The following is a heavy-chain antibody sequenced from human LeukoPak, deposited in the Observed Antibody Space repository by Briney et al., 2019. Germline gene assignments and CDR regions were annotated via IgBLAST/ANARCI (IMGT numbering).Heavy chain of an antibody. Sequence: GGSLRLSCAASGFTFSSYGMHWVRQAPGKGLEWVAFIRYDGSNKYYADSVKGRFTISRDNSKNTLYLQMNSLRAEDTAVYYCAKDPGLGWYYDSSGYSTPDYWGQGTLVTVSS. CDR2: IRYDGSNK. CDR1: GFTFSSYG. V-gene: IGHV3-30*02. J-gene: IGHJ4*02. D-gene: IGHD3-22*01. CDR3: AKDPGLGWYYDSSGYSTPDY.